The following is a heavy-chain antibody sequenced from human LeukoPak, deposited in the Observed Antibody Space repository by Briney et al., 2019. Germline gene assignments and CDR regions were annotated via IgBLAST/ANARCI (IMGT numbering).Heavy chain of an antibody. V-gene: IGHV4-34*01. CDR1: GSSFSGYY. D-gene: IGHD6-6*01. Sequence: PSETRSLTCGVYGSSFSGYYWSWIRQPPGKGLEWIGEINHSGSTNYNASLKSRVTISVDTSRKQFSLKLSSVTAADSAMYYCAREPGWTIAARPFDYCGQGTLVTVSS. J-gene: IGHJ4*02. CDR2: INHSGST. CDR3: AREPGWTIAARPFDY.